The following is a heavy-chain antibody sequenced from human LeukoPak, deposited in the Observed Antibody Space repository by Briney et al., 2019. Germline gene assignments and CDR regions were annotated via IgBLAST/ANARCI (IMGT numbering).Heavy chain of an antibody. V-gene: IGHV4-59*08. Sequence: SETLSLTCTVSGGSISGYYWSWIRQPPGKGLEWIGYIFYSGRTNYNPSLKSRVTMSVDTSKNQFSLKLSSVTAADTAVYYCARHKFEYYYYGMDVWGQGTTVTVSS. CDR2: IFYSGRT. J-gene: IGHJ6*02. CDR3: ARHKFEYYYYGMDV. CDR1: GGSISGYY.